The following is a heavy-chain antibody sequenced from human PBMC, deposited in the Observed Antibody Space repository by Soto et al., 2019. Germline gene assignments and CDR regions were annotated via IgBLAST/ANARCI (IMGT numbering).Heavy chain of an antibody. V-gene: IGHV4-31*03. J-gene: IGHJ4*02. CDR3: SRGRGFWGRTDS. CDR1: GASIISGGYY. Sequence: QLQLQESGPGLVKTSQTLSLTCCVSGASIISGGYYWTWLRQYPGKGLEYIGYIYYRGSTYYNPSIESRVTISLDASKTQFSLRLSSVTAADTAVYYCSRGRGFWGRTDSCGQVTLVTLSS. D-gene: IGHD3-16*01. CDR2: IYYRGST.